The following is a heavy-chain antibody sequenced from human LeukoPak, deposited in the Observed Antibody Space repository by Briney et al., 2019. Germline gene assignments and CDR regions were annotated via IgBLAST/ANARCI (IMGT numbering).Heavy chain of an antibody. CDR3: ARPLDNYYGSGSYSVGVDY. Sequence: ASVKVSCKASGGTFSSYAISWVRQAPGQGLEWMGWISAYNGNTNYAQKLQGRVTMTTDTSTSTAYMELRSLRSDDTAVYYCARPLDNYYGSGSYSVGVDYWGQGTLVTVSS. CDR1: GGTFSSYA. V-gene: IGHV1-18*01. D-gene: IGHD3-10*01. J-gene: IGHJ4*02. CDR2: ISAYNGNT.